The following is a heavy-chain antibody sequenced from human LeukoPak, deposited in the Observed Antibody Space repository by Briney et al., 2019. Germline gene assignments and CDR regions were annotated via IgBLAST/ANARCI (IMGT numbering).Heavy chain of an antibody. D-gene: IGHD3-3*01. CDR1: GFTFSSYW. CDR3: ARAQKYNYDFWSGSSYYYYYMDV. V-gene: IGHV3-74*01. CDR2: INSDGSST. Sequence: PGGSLRPSCAASGFTFSSYWMHWVRQAPGKGLVWVSRINSDGSSTSYADSVKGRFTISRDNAKNTLYLQMNSLRAEDTAVYYCARAQKYNYDFWSGSSYYYYYMDVWGKGTTVTVSS. J-gene: IGHJ6*03.